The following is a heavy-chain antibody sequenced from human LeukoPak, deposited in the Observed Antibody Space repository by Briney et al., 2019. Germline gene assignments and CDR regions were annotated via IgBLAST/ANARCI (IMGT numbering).Heavy chain of an antibody. Sequence: GGSLRLSCAASGFTFSSYSMNWVRQAPGKGLEWVSSISISSSYIYYADSVKGRFTISRDNAKNSLYLQMNTLRGEDTAVYYCARGPSLYYYDSSGYPYYFDYWGQGTLVTVSS. D-gene: IGHD3-22*01. CDR2: ISISSSYI. CDR1: GFTFSSYS. CDR3: ARGPSLYYYDSSGYPYYFDY. V-gene: IGHV3-21*01. J-gene: IGHJ4*02.